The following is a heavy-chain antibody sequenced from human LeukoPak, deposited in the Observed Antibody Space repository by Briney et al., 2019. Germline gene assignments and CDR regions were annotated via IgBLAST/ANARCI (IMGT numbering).Heavy chain of an antibody. Sequence: GASVKVSCKASGYTFTSYYMHWVRQAPGQGLEWMGIINPSGGSTSYAQKFQGRVTMTRDTSTSTVFMELSSLRSENTAVYYCARDLASSGYYWDWGQGTLVTVSS. V-gene: IGHV1-46*01. CDR3: ARDLASSGYYWD. J-gene: IGHJ4*02. CDR2: INPSGGST. CDR1: GYTFTSYY. D-gene: IGHD3-22*01.